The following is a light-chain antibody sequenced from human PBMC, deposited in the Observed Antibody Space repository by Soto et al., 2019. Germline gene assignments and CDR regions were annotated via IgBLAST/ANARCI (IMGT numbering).Light chain of an antibody. Sequence: QSALTQPASVSGSPGQSITISCTGTSSDVGSYNLVSWYQQHPGKAPKLMIYEGSKRPSGVSNRFSGSKSGNTAYLTISGLQSEDEDDYYCCSYAGSSTYVFGTGTKLTVL. CDR3: CSYAGSSTYV. CDR1: SSDVGSYNL. CDR2: EGS. V-gene: IGLV2-23*01. J-gene: IGLJ1*01.